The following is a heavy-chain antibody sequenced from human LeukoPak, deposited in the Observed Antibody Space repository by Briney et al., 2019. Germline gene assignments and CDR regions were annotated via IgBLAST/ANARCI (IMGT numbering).Heavy chain of an antibody. CDR3: ARSGYRSQVLIDC. V-gene: IGHV4-59*11. CDR1: GGSINRLY. CDR2: VFYSGTT. J-gene: IGHJ4*02. D-gene: IGHD5-18*01. Sequence: KTSETLSLTCTVSGGSINRLYWTWVRQSPGKSLEWIGYVFYSGTTSYNPSLRSRVSISLDTSKNQFSLRLSSVTAADTAIYYCARSGYRSQVLIDCWGQGTLVTVSS.